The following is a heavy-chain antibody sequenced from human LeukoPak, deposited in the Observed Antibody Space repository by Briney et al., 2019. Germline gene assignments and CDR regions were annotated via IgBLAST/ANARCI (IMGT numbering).Heavy chain of an antibody. CDR2: TKPDGSDK. J-gene: IGHJ4*02. Sequence: GGSPRLSCAASGFTFRNYWMSWVRQAPGKGLEWVANTKPDGSDKNYVGSVKGRFTISRDNAKNSLYLQMNSLRAEDTALYYCARVDYVDEGWGYWGQGTLVTVSS. CDR3: ARVDYVDEGWGY. D-gene: IGHD3-16*01. CDR1: GFTFRNYW. V-gene: IGHV3-7*01.